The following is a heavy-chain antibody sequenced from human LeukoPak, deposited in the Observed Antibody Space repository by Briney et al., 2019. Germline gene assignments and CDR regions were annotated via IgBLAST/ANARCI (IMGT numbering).Heavy chain of an antibody. CDR1: GFIFSNYA. CDR2: ISYDGSNK. J-gene: IGHJ3*02. V-gene: IGHV3-30*04. CDR3: AKDSGTSGYYSRDAIDI. D-gene: IGHD3-22*01. Sequence: PERSLRLSCAASGFIFSNYAIHWVRQAPGKGLEWVAVISYDGSNKYYADSVKGRFTISRDISKNTLYLQMNSLRAEDTAVYHCAKDSGTSGYYSRDAIDIWGQGTMVTVSS.